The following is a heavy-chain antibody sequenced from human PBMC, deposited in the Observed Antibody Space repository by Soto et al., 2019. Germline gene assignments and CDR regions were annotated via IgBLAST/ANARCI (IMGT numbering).Heavy chain of an antibody. J-gene: IGHJ3*02. Sequence: PSETLSLTCTVSGGSISSGGYYWSWIRQHPGKGLEWIGYIYYSGSTYYNPSLKSRVTISVDTSKNQFSLKLSSVTAADTAVYYCAREPPLGYCSSTSCSSTPLDAFDIWGQGTMVTVSS. CDR3: AREPPLGYCSSTSCSSTPLDAFDI. V-gene: IGHV4-31*03. CDR1: GGSISSGGYY. CDR2: IYYSGST. D-gene: IGHD2-2*01.